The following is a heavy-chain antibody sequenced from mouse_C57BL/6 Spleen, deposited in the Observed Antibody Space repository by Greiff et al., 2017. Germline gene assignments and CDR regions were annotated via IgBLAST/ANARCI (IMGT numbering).Heavy chain of an antibody. Sequence: QVQLKESGAELVKPGASVKISCKASGYAFSSYWMNWVKQRPGKGLEWIGQIYPGDGDTNYNGKFKGKATLTADKSSSTAYMQLSSLTSEDSAVYFCARFRVTTVVLDYWGQGTTLTVSS. CDR3: ARFRVTTVVLDY. J-gene: IGHJ2*01. D-gene: IGHD1-1*01. CDR2: IYPGDGDT. V-gene: IGHV1-80*01. CDR1: GYAFSSYW.